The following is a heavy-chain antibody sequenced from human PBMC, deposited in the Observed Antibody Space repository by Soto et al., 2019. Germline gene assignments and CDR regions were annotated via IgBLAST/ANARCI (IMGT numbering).Heavy chain of an antibody. CDR1: GSTFTSYC. J-gene: IGHJ4*02. CDR3: AKHRSNNDY. Sequence: DSVKVYCKSSGSTFTSYCRSWVRQAPGQGLEWMGWIDINKGKTDYAQKFQGRVTMTTDTSTSTAFMELRSLTSDDTAVYYCAKHRSNNDYSGQRSLVTVSS. V-gene: IGHV1-18*01. D-gene: IGHD1-20*01. CDR2: IDINKGKT.